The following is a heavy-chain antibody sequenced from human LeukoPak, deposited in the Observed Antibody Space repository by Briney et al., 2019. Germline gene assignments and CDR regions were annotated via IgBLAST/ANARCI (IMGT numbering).Heavy chain of an antibody. D-gene: IGHD2-15*01. V-gene: IGHV3-23*01. CDR3: ARGRGYCSGGSCYAMDYYYYMDV. Sequence: GGSLRLSCAASGFTFSSYAMSWVRQAPGKGLEWVSAISGSGGSTYYADSVKGRFTISRDNAKNSLYLQMNSLRAEDTAVYYCARGRGYCSGGSCYAMDYYYYMDVWGKGTTVTISS. CDR1: GFTFSSYA. J-gene: IGHJ6*03. CDR2: ISGSGGST.